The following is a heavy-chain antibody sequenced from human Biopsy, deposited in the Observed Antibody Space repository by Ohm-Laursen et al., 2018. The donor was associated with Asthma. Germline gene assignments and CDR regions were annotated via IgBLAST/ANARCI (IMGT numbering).Heavy chain of an antibody. V-gene: IGHV3-30*03. CDR3: ARDLRSDNWNPWGMDV. Sequence: SLRLSCAASGFTFSIYDIHWVRQAPGKGLEWVAVISNDGTNKDYADSVKGRFTFSRDNSQNTLSLEMNSLRVEDTAVYYCARDLRSDNWNPWGMDVWGLGTTVTVAS. D-gene: IGHD1-20*01. J-gene: IGHJ6*02. CDR2: ISNDGTNK. CDR1: GFTFSIYD.